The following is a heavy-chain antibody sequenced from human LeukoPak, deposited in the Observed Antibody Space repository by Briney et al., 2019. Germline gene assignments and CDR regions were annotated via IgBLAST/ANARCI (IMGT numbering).Heavy chain of an antibody. V-gene: IGHV3-74*01. CDR2: IKSDGSST. J-gene: IGHJ3*02. D-gene: IGHD7-27*01. Sequence: GGSLRLSCAASGFTFSSYWMHWVRQAPGKGLVWVSRIKSDGSSTTYADSVRGRFTISRDNAKNTLYLQMNSLRAEDTAVYYCARDNWGFDIWGQGTMVTVSS. CDR1: GFTFSSYW. CDR3: ARDNWGFDI.